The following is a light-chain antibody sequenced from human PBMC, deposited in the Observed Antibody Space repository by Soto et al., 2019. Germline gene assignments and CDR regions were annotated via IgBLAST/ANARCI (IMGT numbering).Light chain of an antibody. CDR3: QQYSDWSPFT. J-gene: IGKJ2*01. Sequence: EIVMTQSPATLSVSPGERATLSCRASQSVSSDLAWYQQKPGQAPRLLIYGASTRASDSPDRFSGSGSGTEFTLTISSLQSEDFAVYYCQQYSDWSPFTFGQGTTLEIK. CDR2: GAS. CDR1: QSVSSD. V-gene: IGKV3-15*01.